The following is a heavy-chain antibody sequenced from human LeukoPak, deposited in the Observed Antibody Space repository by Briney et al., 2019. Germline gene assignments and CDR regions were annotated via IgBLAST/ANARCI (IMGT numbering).Heavy chain of an antibody. J-gene: IGHJ5*02. Sequence: SETLSLTCTVSGGSISSYYWSWIRQPPGKGLEWIGYIYYSGSTYYNPSLKSRVTISVDTSKNQFSLKLSSVTAADTAVYYCAREDITIPSRWFDPWGQGTLVTVSS. CDR1: GGSISSYY. CDR2: IYYSGST. D-gene: IGHD3-10*01. V-gene: IGHV4-59*12. CDR3: AREDITIPSRWFDP.